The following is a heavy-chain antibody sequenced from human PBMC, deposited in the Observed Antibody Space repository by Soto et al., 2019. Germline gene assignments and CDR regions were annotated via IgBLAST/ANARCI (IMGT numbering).Heavy chain of an antibody. J-gene: IGHJ4*02. CDR1: GFKFGDYI. Sequence: GGSLRLSCAASGFKFGDYIMHWVRQAPGKGLEWVSLISWDGGSTDYADSVRGRFTISRDNANNSLYLQMNSLRTEDTAFYYYAKEDSYSSFYFGTRGGQGTLVTVSS. CDR3: AKEDSYSSFYFGTR. V-gene: IGHV3-43*01. CDR2: ISWDGGST. D-gene: IGHD6-6*01.